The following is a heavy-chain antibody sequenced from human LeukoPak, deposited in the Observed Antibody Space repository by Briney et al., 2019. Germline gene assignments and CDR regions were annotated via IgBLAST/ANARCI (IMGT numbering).Heavy chain of an antibody. CDR1: GGSFSGYY. CDR2: INHSGST. D-gene: IGHD1-1*01. CDR3: ASGRRPTFDY. Sequence: SETLSLTCAVYGGSFSGYYWSWIRQPPGKGLEWIGEINHSGSTNYNPSFKSRVTISVDTSKNQFSLKLSSVTAADTAVYYCASGRRPTFDYWGQGTLVTVSS. V-gene: IGHV4-34*01. J-gene: IGHJ4*02.